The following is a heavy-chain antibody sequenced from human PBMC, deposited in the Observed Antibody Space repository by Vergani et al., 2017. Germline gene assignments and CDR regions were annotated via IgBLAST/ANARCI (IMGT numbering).Heavy chain of an antibody. CDR2: INPNSGGT. J-gene: IGHJ4*02. CDR1: GYTFTGYY. D-gene: IGHD2-2*01. CDR3: AGQMYCSSTSCYYSY. Sequence: QVQLVQSGAEVKKPGASVKVSCKASGYTFTGYYMHWVRQAPGQGLEWMGWINPNSGGTNYAQKFQGRVTMTRDTSISTAYMELSRLRSDDTAVYYCAGQMYCSSTSCYYSYWGQGTLVTVSS. V-gene: IGHV1-2*02.